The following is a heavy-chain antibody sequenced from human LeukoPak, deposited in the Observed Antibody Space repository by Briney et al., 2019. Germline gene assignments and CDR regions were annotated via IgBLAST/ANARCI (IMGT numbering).Heavy chain of an antibody. CDR2: IRYDETKT. V-gene: IGHV3-30*02. D-gene: IGHD1-26*01. CDR3: AKSHLPNSYSGTYYCDY. Sequence: GSLRLSYAASGFTFSSYGMHWVRQAPAKGLEWLAFIRYDETKTFYGDSVKGRFTISRDNSKNTLYLQMNSLRAEDTAVYYCAKSHLPNSYSGTYYCDYWGQGTQVTVSS. J-gene: IGHJ4*02. CDR1: GFTFSSYG.